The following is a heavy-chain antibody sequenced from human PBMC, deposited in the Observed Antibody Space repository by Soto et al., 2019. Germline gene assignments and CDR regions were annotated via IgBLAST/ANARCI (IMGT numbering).Heavy chain of an antibody. CDR3: ARVVGGYYYGMDV. CDR1: GGSISSSNW. D-gene: IGHD2-2*01. V-gene: IGHV4-4*02. Sequence: QVQLQESGPGLVKPSGTLSLTCAVSGGSISSSNWWSWVRRPPGKGLEWIGEIYHSGSTKYNPTLKSRVTISVDKSKNQFSLKLSSVTAADTAVYYCARVVGGYYYGMDVWGQGTTVTVSS. J-gene: IGHJ6*02. CDR2: IYHSGST.